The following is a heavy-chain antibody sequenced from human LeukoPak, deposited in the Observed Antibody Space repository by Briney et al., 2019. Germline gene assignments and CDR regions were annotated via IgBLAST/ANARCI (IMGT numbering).Heavy chain of an antibody. CDR2: INPNSGGT. D-gene: IGHD3-22*01. CDR3: AREYYYDSSGYSPEEYFQH. Sequence: WMGWINPNSGGTNYAQKFQGWVTMNRDTSISTAYMELSRLRSDDTAVYYCAREYYYDSSGYSPEEYFQHWGQGTLVTVSS. V-gene: IGHV1-2*04. J-gene: IGHJ1*01.